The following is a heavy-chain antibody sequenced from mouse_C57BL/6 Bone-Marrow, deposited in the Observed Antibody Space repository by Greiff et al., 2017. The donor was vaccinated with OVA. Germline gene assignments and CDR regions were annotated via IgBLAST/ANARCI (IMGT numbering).Heavy chain of an antibody. V-gene: IGHV1-69*01. CDR3: AREGIYYGYDYAMDY. CDR1: GYTFTSYW. CDR2: IDPSDSYT. Sequence: QVQLQQPGAELVMPGASVKLSCKASGYTFTSYWMHWVKQRPGQGLEWIGEIDPSDSYTNYNQKVKGKCTLTVDKASSTADMHLSILTSEDSAVDFCAREGIYYGYDYAMDYWGQGTSVTVSS. D-gene: IGHD2-2*01. J-gene: IGHJ4*01.